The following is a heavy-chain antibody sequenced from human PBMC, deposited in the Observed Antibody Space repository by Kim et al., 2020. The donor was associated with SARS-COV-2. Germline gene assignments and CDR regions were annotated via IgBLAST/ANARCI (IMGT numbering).Heavy chain of an antibody. J-gene: IGHJ6*02. CDR3: ARDPGSAAIIYDHYGMDV. D-gene: IGHD3-10*01. CDR1: GFTFSDYY. CDR2: ISSSGSTI. V-gene: IGHV3-11*01. Sequence: GGSLRLSCAASGFTFSDYYMSWIRQAPGKGLEWVSYISSSGSTIYYADSVKGRFTISRDNAKNSLYLQMNSLRAEDTAVYYCARDPGSAAIIYDHYGMDVWGQGTTVTVSS.